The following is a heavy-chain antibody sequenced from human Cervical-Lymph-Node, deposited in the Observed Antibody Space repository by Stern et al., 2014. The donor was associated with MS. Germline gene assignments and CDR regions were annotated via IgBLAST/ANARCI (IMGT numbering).Heavy chain of an antibody. CDR3: AREVAGHRLGMMDV. J-gene: IGHJ6*02. V-gene: IGHV1-46*01. CDR2: INPSGGST. CDR1: GYTFTSYY. D-gene: IGHD6-19*01. Sequence: VQLVESGAEVKKPGASVKVSCKASGYTFTSYYMYWVRQAPGQGLERMGIINPSGGSTSYAQKFQGRVTMTRDTSTSTIYMELRSLRSEDTAVYYCAREVAGHRLGMMDVWGQGTTVTVSS.